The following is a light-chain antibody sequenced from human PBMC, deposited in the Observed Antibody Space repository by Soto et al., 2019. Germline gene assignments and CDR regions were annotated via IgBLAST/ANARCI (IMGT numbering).Light chain of an antibody. CDR2: DVT. J-gene: IGLJ3*02. CDR1: NDDIGEYDY. CDR3: SSYARSDTLL. V-gene: IGLV2-14*03. Sequence: QSALAQPASVSGSPGHSITISCTGTNDDIGEYDYVSWYQHHPGKAPKLMIYDVTNRPSGVSSRFSASKSGNTASLTISGLQAEAEADYYCSSYARSDTLLFGGGTKVTVL.